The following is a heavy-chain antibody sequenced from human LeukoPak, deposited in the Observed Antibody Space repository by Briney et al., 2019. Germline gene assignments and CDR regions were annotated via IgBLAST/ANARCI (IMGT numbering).Heavy chain of an antibody. Sequence: GGSLRLSCAASGFSFSTYTMNWVRQAPGKGLEWVSAINGRGDSTFYADSVRGQFTISRDNSKSTVYLQMNSLRADDTAVYYCAKERQTGDYFTSDFWGQGTLVTVSS. CDR1: GFSFSTYT. CDR2: INGRGDST. V-gene: IGHV3-23*01. J-gene: IGHJ4*02. D-gene: IGHD4-17*01. CDR3: AKERQTGDYFTSDF.